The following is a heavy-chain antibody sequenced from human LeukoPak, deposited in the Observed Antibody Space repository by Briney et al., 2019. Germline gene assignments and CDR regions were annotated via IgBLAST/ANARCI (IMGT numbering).Heavy chain of an antibody. CDR2: IYYSGTT. D-gene: IGHD6-13*01. J-gene: IGHJ4*02. CDR1: GDSISNSGFY. Sequence: PSETLSLTCTFSGDSISNSGFYWAWIRQPPGKDLEFIGTIYYSGTTFYNPSLASRVTMSIDTSNNRFSLTLNSVTAADTAVYYCARAEPRGSVWYPYWGQGTLVTISS. V-gene: IGHV4-39*07. CDR3: ARAEPRGSVWYPY.